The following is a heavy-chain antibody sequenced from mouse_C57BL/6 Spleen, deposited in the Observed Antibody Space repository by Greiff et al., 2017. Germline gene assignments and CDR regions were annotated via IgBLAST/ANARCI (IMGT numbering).Heavy chain of an antibody. D-gene: IGHD2-4*01. CDR2: IYPGDGDT. J-gene: IGHJ4*01. Sequence: VQLMESGPELVKPGASVKISCKASGYAFSSSWMNWVKQRPGKGLEWIGRIYPGDGDTNYNGKFKGKATLTADKSSSTAYMQLSSLTSEDSAVYFCARDDYDGGYYAMDYWGQGTSVTVSS. CDR3: ARDDYDGGYYAMDY. CDR1: GYAFSSSW. V-gene: IGHV1-82*01.